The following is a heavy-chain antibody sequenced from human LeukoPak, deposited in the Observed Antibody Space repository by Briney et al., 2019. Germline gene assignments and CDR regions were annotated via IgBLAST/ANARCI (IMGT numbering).Heavy chain of an antibody. CDR2: IYYSGST. D-gene: IGHD4-23*01. CDR3: ARDLGRWSHYFDY. Sequence: SETLSLTCTVSGGSISSYYWSWIRQPPGKGLEWIGYIYYSGSTNYNPSLKSRVTISVDTSKNQFSLKLSSVTAADTAVYYCARDLGRWSHYFDYWGQGTLVTVSS. CDR1: GGSISSYY. V-gene: IGHV4-59*12. J-gene: IGHJ4*02.